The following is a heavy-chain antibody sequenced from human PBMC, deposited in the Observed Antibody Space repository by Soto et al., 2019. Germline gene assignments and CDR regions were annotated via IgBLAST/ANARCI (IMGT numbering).Heavy chain of an antibody. CDR1: GLTFSSYA. V-gene: IGHV1-69*13. D-gene: IGHD6-13*01. CDR3: ARGSSSWAHYFYLFGMDV. Sequence: ASVKVSCKASGLTFSSYAISWVRQAPGQGLEWMGGYIPIFGTADYAQKFQGRVSITAYSSTSTAYTQLCSLRSQDTPVYYRARGSSSWAHYFYLFGMDVWFRGTTCTVSS. J-gene: IGHJ6*02. CDR2: YIPIFGTA.